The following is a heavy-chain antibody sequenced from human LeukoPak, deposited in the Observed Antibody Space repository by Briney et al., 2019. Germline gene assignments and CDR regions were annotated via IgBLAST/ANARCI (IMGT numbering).Heavy chain of an antibody. V-gene: IGHV3-21*01. D-gene: IGHD5-12*01. J-gene: IGHJ6*02. CDR3: ARDLSRGSSGAYYYYGMDV. CDR1: GFTFSSYS. Sequence: PGGSLRLSCAASGFTFSSYSMNWVRQAPGKGLEWVSSISSSSSYIYYADSVKGRFTISRDNAKNSLYLQMNSLRAEDTAVYYCARDLSRGSSGAYYYYGMDVWGQGTTVTVSS. CDR2: ISSSSSYI.